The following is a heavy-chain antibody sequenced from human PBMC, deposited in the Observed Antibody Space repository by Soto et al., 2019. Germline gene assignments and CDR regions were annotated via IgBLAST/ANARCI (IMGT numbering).Heavy chain of an antibody. J-gene: IGHJ3*02. CDR1: GGTFSSYA. D-gene: IGHD3-22*01. Sequence: GASVKVSCKASGGTFSSYAISWVRQAPGQGLEWMGGIIPIFGTANYAQKFQGRVTITADESTSTAYMELSSLRSEDTAVYYCARDRMGKGYYDSSGYYRRDAFDIWGQGTMVTVS. CDR3: ARDRMGKGYYDSSGYYRRDAFDI. V-gene: IGHV1-69*13. CDR2: IIPIFGTA.